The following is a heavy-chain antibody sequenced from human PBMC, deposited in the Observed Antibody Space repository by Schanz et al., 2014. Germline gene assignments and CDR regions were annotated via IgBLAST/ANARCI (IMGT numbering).Heavy chain of an antibody. CDR3: ARAQGVIRLYYGVDV. Sequence: DVQLVDSGGGLVQPGGSLRLSCAASGFTVSNSYIHWVRQAPGKGLEWVSTIYSSGSTYYADSVRGRFTISRDNSMNTVYLQMNSLRRDDAAVYYCARAQGVIRLYYGVDVWGQGTTVTVSS. J-gene: IGHJ6*02. CDR1: GFTVSNSY. D-gene: IGHD3-10*01. V-gene: IGHV3-53*01. CDR2: IYSSGST.